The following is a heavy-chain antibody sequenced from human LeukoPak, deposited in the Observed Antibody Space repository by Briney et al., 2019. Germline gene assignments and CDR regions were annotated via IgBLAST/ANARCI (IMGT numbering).Heavy chain of an antibody. CDR1: GFTFSSYD. CDR3: ATSASRHCSSTSCYYYYGMDV. D-gene: IGHD2-2*01. J-gene: IGHJ6*02. CDR2: ISYDGSNK. V-gene: IGHV3-30*03. Sequence: PGGSLRLSCAASGFTFSSYDMNWVRQAPGKGVEWVAVISYDGSNKYYADFVKGRFTISRDNSTSTLYLQMNSLRAEDTAVYYCATSASRHCSSTSCYYYYGMDVWGQGTTVTVSS.